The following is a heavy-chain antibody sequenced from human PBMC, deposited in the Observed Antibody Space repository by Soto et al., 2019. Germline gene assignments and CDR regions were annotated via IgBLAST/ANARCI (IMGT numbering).Heavy chain of an antibody. J-gene: IGHJ6*03. V-gene: IGHV3-33*01. Sequence: GGSLRLSCAASGFTFSSYGMHWVRQAPGKGLEWVAVIWYDGSNKYYADSVEGRFTISRDNSKNTVYLQMNSLRAEDTAVYYCARAGPVVGYYMDVWGQGTTVTVSS. CDR3: ARAGPVVGYYMDV. CDR1: GFTFSSYG. D-gene: IGHD2-2*01. CDR2: IWYDGSNK.